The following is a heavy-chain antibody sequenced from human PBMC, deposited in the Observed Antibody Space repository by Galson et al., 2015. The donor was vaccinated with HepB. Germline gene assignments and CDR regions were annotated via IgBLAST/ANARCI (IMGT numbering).Heavy chain of an antibody. V-gene: IGHV3-30-3*01. Sequence: SLRLSCAASGFTFSSYAMHWVRQAPGKGLEWVAVISYDGSNKYYADSVKGRFTISRDNSKNTLYLQMNSLRAEDTAVYYCARAQKYNWNDGGLAFDIWGQGTMVTVSS. CDR2: ISYDGSNK. J-gene: IGHJ3*02. D-gene: IGHD1-1*01. CDR3: ARAQKYNWNDGGLAFDI. CDR1: GFTFSSYA.